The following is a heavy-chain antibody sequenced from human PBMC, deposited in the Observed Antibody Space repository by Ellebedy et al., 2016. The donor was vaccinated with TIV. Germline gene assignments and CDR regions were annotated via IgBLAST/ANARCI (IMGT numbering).Heavy chain of an antibody. V-gene: IGHV3-23*01. CDR1: GFTFSSYA. CDR2: ISGSGGST. Sequence: GESLKISXAASGFTFSSYAMNWVRQAPGKGLEWVSTISGSGGSTYYADSVKGRFTISRDNSKNTLYLQMNRLRAEDTAVYDCAKGVGHDYWGQGTLVTVSS. J-gene: IGHJ4*02. CDR3: AKGVGHDY.